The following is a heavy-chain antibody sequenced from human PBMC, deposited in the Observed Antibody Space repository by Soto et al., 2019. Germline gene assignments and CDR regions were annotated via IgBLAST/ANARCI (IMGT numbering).Heavy chain of an antibody. Sequence: EVQLVASGGGLVQPGGSLRLSCAASGFTFSSYEMNWVRQAPGKGLEWVSYISSSGSTIYYADSVKGRFTISRDNAKNSLYLQMNSLRAEDTAVYYCAREPYCGGDCYHWYFDLWGRGTLVTVSS. CDR3: AREPYCGGDCYHWYFDL. CDR1: GFTFSSYE. CDR2: ISSSGSTI. J-gene: IGHJ2*01. V-gene: IGHV3-48*03. D-gene: IGHD2-21*02.